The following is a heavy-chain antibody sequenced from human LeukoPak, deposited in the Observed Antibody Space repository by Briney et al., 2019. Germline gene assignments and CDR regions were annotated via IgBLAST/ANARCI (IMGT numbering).Heavy chain of an antibody. CDR1: GGTFSSYA. V-gene: IGHV1-69*04. CDR2: IITILGIA. CDR3: ALDIVVVTAIPEAFDI. J-gene: IGHJ3*02. D-gene: IGHD2-21*02. Sequence: GSSVKVSCKASGGTFSSYAISWVRQAPGQGLEWMGRIITILGIANYAQKFQGRVTITADKSTSTAYMELSSLRSEDTAVYYCALDIVVVTAIPEAFDIWGQGTMVTVSS.